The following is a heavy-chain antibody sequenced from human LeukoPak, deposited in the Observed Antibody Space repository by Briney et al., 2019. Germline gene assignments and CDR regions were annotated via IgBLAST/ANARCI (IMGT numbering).Heavy chain of an antibody. D-gene: IGHD6-19*01. Sequence: PGGTLRLSCAASGFTFSSYGMSWVRQAPGKGLEWIGEINHSGSTNYNPSLKSRVTISVDTSKNQFSLKLSSVTAADTAVYYCARALGVAVYWYFDLWGRGTLVTVSS. CDR3: ARALGVAVYWYFDL. V-gene: IGHV4-34*01. CDR2: INHSGST. J-gene: IGHJ2*01. CDR1: GFTFSSYG.